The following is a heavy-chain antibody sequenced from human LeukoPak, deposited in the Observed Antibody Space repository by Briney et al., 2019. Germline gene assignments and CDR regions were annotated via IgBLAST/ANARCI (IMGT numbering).Heavy chain of an antibody. D-gene: IGHD6-13*01. CDR3: ARVDSSSWYIAFDI. CDR1: GFTVSSNY. J-gene: IGHJ3*02. Sequence: PGGSLRLSCAASGFTVSSNYMSWVRQAPGKGLEWVSVIYSGGSTYYADSVKGRSTISRDNSKNTLYLQMNSLRAEDTAVYYCARVDSSSWYIAFDIWGQGTMVTVSS. V-gene: IGHV3-66*01. CDR2: IYSGGST.